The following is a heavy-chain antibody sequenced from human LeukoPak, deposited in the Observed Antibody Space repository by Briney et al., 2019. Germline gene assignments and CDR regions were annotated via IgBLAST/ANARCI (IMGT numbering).Heavy chain of an antibody. D-gene: IGHD1-26*01. CDR3: ARVQSGVGPGL. CDR2: INHSGST. J-gene: IGHJ4*02. CDR1: GGSLSGYY. Sequence: SETLSLTCVVYGGSLSGYYWSWIRQPPGKGLEWIGEINHSGSTTYNPSLKSRVTISVDTSKNQFSLKLTSVTAADTAVYYCARVQSGVGPGLWGQGTLVTVSS. V-gene: IGHV4-34*01.